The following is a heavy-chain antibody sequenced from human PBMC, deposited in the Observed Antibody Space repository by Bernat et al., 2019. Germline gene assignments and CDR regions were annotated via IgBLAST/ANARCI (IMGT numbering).Heavy chain of an antibody. CDR1: RLPFRTYS. CDR2: ISSYSTST. CDR3: AGDRDSSEDGALDI. J-gene: IGHJ3*02. Sequence: EVQLVESGGGLVKPGGSLRLSCAASRLPFRTYSMTCVPQAPRTGLEWISSISSYSTSTCGADSVKGRFTIARDNAKKGRYLQMSGLGAEDRGVYDCAGDRDSSEDGALDIWGQGAMVTVAA. D-gene: IGHD2-15*01. V-gene: IGHV3-21*01.